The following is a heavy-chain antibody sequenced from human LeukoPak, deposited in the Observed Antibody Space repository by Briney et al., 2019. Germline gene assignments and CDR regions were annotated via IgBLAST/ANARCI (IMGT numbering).Heavy chain of an antibody. CDR2: INSDGSSA. D-gene: IGHD3-10*01. CDR1: GFTFSTYW. Sequence: GGSLRLSCAASGFTFSTYWMHWVRQAPGKGLLWVSRINSDGSSATYADPVKGRFNISRDNAKNTLYLQMNSLRAEDTAVYYCASHRVVRGVFDPWGQGTLVTVSS. V-gene: IGHV3-74*01. J-gene: IGHJ5*02. CDR3: ASHRVVRGVFDP.